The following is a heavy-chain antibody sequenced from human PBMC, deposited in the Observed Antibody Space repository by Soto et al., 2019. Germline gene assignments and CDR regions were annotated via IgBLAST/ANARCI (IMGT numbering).Heavy chain of an antibody. CDR1: GYTFTGYY. J-gene: IGHJ5*02. V-gene: IGHV1-2*04. Sequence: QVQLVQSGAAVKRLGASVKVSCKASGYTFTGYYMPWVRQAPGQGLEWWGWINPNSGGTNYAQKFPGWVTMTMDTPFKTAYIELSNLRSDDTAGYYCARAPSTSRWLVSFDPWGQGTLVTVSS. D-gene: IGHD2-2*01. CDR3: ARAPSTSRWLVSFDP. CDR2: INPNSGGT.